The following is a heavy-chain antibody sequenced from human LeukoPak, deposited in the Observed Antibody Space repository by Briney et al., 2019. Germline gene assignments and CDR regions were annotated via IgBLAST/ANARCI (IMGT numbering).Heavy chain of an antibody. J-gene: IGHJ4*02. CDR3: VGGQQLGFDY. D-gene: IGHD6-13*01. V-gene: IGHV3-21*01. CDR1: GFTFSCYS. Sequence: PGVSLRFSCSASGFTFSCYSMKWVRQAPGKERVWVSSISSSSSYIYYADSVKGRFTISRDNAKNSLYLQMNSLRAEDTAVYYCVGGQQLGFDYWGQGTLVTVSS. CDR2: ISSSSSYI.